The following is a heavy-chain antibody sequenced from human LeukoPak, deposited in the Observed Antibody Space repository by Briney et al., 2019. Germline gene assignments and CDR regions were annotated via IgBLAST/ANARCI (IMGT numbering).Heavy chain of an antibody. J-gene: IGHJ4*02. Sequence: GGSLRLSCAASGFPFSSYGMHWVRQAPGKGLEWVAFIRYDGNNKYYADSVKGRFTISRDNAKNSLYLQMNSLRADDTAVYYCARDGTFTDYGDYGAYACWGQGTLVTVSS. CDR1: GFPFSSYG. CDR3: ARDGTFTDYGDYGAYAC. V-gene: IGHV3-30*02. CDR2: IRYDGNNK. D-gene: IGHD4-17*01.